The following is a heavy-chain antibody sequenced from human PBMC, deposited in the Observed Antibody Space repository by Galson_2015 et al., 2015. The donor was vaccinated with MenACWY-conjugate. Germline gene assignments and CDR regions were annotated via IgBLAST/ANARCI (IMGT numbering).Heavy chain of an antibody. CDR3: ARVQAWYYYGSGSFDAFEI. J-gene: IGHJ3*02. D-gene: IGHD3-10*01. Sequence: SLRLSCAASGFTFSSYWMSWVRQAPGRGLEWVANIKQDGSEKYYVDSVKGRFTISRDNAKNSLYLQMNSLRAEDTAVYYCARVQAWYYYGSGSFDAFEIWGQGTMVTVSS. CDR1: GFTFSSYW. V-gene: IGHV3-7*03. CDR2: IKQDGSEK.